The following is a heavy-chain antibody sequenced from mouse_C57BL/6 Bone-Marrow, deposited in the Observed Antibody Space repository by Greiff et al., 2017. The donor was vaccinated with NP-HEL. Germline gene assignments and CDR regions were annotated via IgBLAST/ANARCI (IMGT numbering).Heavy chain of an antibody. V-gene: IGHV1-81*01. J-gene: IGHJ3*01. Sequence: QVQLQQSGAELARPGASVKLSCKASGYTFTSYGISWVKQRTGQGLEWIGEINPRSGNTYYNEKFKGKATLTADKSSSTAYMELRSLTSEDSAVYFCARKIVPHVWFAYWGQGTLVTVSA. CDR2: INPRSGNT. CDR1: GYTFTSYG. CDR3: ARKIVPHVWFAY. D-gene: IGHD2-5*01.